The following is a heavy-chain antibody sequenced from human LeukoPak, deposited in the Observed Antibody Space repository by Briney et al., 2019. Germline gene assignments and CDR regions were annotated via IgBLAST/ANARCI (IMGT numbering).Heavy chain of an antibody. CDR1: GGSFSGYY. CDR3: ARSGHAFDI. CDR2: IYYSGST. Sequence: SETLSLTCAVYGGSFSGYYWSWIRQPPGKGLEWIGYIYYSGSTNYNPSLKSRVTISVDTSKNQFSLKLSSVTAADTAVYYCARSGHAFDIWGQGTMVTVSS. D-gene: IGHD6-25*01. J-gene: IGHJ3*02. V-gene: IGHV4-59*01.